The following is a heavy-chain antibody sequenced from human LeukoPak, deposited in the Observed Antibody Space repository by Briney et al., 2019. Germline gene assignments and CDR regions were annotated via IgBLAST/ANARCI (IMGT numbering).Heavy chain of an antibody. CDR3: ARGRKGEVGAINY. V-gene: IGHV4-39*01. CDR1: RGSISSSSYY. D-gene: IGHD1-26*01. J-gene: IGHJ4*02. Sequence: SETLSLTCTVSRGSISSSSYYWGWIRQPPGKGLEWIGSIYYSGSTYYNPSLKSRVTISVDTSKNQFSLKLSSVTAADTAVYYCARGRKGEVGAINYWGQGTLVTVSS. CDR2: IYYSGST.